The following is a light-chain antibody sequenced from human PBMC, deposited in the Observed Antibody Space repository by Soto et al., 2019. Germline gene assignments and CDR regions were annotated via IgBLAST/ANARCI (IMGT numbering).Light chain of an antibody. CDR1: QSVSSSY. V-gene: IGKV3-20*01. Sequence: WAQADGTVSLSIGRGSSRSCLEIQSVSSSYLAWYQQKPGQAPRLLIYGASSRATGIPERFSGSGSGTAVSLTIRRLYPEDFAAYYCQQYGSSYPGTFGQGTKVDIK. J-gene: IGKJ1*01. CDR2: GAS. CDR3: QQYGSSYPGT.